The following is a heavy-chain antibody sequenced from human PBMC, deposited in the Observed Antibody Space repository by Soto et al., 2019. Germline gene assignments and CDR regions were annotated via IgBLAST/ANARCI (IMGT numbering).Heavy chain of an antibody. Sequence: SQTLSLTCAISGDSVSSNSVAWHWIRQSPSRGLEWLGRTYYRSKWYNNYAVSVKSRITINPDTSKNQFSLQLNSVTADDTAVYYCARLIGNSWLDSWGQGTLVTVSS. J-gene: IGHJ5*01. CDR3: ARLIGNSWLDS. CDR1: GDSVSSNSVA. CDR2: TYYRSKWYN. D-gene: IGHD2-8*01. V-gene: IGHV6-1*01.